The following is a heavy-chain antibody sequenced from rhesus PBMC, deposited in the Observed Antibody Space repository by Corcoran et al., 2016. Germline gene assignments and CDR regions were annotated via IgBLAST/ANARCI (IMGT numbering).Heavy chain of an antibody. D-gene: IGHD6-31*01. Sequence: EVQLVQSGAEVKRPGESLKISCTTSGYSFTSYWISWVRQMPGKGLEWMGAIDPSDSDTRYTPSFQGQVTISADKSISTAYLQWSRLKASDTATYYCAKHLQGGIAAAGSYGLDSWGQGVVVTVSS. V-gene: IGHV5-20*01. J-gene: IGHJ6*01. CDR1: GYSFTSYW. CDR2: IDPSDSDT. CDR3: AKHLQGGIAAAGSYGLDS.